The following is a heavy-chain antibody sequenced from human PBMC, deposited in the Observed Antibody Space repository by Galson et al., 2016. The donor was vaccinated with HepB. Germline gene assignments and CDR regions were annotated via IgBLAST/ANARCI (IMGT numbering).Heavy chain of an antibody. CDR1: GFTFSSYS. CDR2: ISYDGSNK. CDR3: AREDYGDNGYFDY. D-gene: IGHD4-17*01. J-gene: IGHJ4*02. V-gene: IGHV3-30*04. Sequence: SLRLSCAASGFTFSSYSMHWVRQAPGKGLEWVAVISYDGSNKYYADSVKGRFTISRDNSKNTLYLQMNSLRAEDTAVYYCAREDYGDNGYFDYRAQGTLVTVSS.